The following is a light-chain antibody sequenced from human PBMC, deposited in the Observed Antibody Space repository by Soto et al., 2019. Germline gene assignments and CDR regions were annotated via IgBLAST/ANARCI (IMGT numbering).Light chain of an antibody. CDR2: EVN. CDR1: SSDVGGYNY. CDR3: SSYTNINTRACV. J-gene: IGLJ1*01. Sequence: QSALTQPASVSGSPGQSITISCTGTSSDVGGYNYVSWYQQHPGKAPKLMIYEVNNRPSGVSNRFSGSKSGNTASLTISGLQAEDEAEYYCSSYTNINTRACVFGTGTKVTVL. V-gene: IGLV2-14*01.